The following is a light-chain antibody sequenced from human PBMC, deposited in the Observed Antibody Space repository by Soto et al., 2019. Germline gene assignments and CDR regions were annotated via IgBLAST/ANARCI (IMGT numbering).Light chain of an antibody. J-gene: IGKJ2*01. CDR1: QTVASN. Sequence: EIVMTQSPAILSVSPGERATLSCRASQTVASNLAWYKQKPGQAPRLLIHGASTRATGVSARFSGSGSGTEFTITISSLQSEDFAVYYCQQYHNWPPQYTFGQGTKLQIK. V-gene: IGKV3-15*01. CDR2: GAS. CDR3: QQYHNWPPQYT.